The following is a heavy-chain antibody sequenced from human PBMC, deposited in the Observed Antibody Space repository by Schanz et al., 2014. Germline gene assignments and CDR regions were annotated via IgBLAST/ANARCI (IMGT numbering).Heavy chain of an antibody. Sequence: QVQLVQSGADVKKPGSSVRVSCKASGGTFSRLTFSWVRQAPGQGLEWMGRIIPILGIATYAQKFQGRLTITADKSTSTAYTELSSLRSEDTAMYYCARGYGDAPADFWGQGTLVAASS. D-gene: IGHD4-17*01. J-gene: IGHJ4*02. CDR2: IIPILGIA. V-gene: IGHV1-69*02. CDR3: ARGYGDAPADF. CDR1: GGTFSRLT.